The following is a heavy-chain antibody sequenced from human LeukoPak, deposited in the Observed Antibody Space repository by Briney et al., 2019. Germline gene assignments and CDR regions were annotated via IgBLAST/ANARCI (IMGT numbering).Heavy chain of an antibody. V-gene: IGHV1-69*13. Sequence: ASVKVSCKASGYSFTSYAISWVRQAPGQGLEWMGGIIPIFGTANYAQKFQGRVTITADESTSTAYMELSSLRSEDTAVYYCAREYYYDSSGYYPYDAFDIWGQGTMVTVSS. CDR3: AREYYYDSSGYYPYDAFDI. CDR2: IIPIFGTA. CDR1: GYSFTSYA. D-gene: IGHD3-22*01. J-gene: IGHJ3*02.